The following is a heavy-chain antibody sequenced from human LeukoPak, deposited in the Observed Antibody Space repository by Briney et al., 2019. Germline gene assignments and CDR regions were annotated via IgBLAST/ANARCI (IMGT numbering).Heavy chain of an antibody. J-gene: IGHJ4*02. CDR1: GGSISSGSYY. V-gene: IGHV4-61*02. D-gene: IGHD3-22*01. CDR3: ARDGHYDSSGYFFGY. Sequence: SETLSLTCSVSGGSISSGSYYWTWIRQPAGKALEWIGRIYTSGSTNYNPSLKSRVTISVDTPGNQFSLRLSSVTAADTAVYYCARDGHYDSSGYFFGYWGQGTLVTVSS. CDR2: IYTSGST.